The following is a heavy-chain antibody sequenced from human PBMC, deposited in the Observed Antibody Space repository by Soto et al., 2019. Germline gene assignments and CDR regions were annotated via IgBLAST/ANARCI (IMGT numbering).Heavy chain of an antibody. Sequence: QIQLLQSGAEVKKPGASVKVTCKASGYTFRNFGISWVRQAPGQGLEWMGWISAYNANANYAQKFQVILTMTADTSTSTAYMELRSLRSDDMAVYYCARENSYFDYWGQGTLVTVSS. CDR2: ISAYNANA. CDR1: GYTFRNFG. CDR3: ARENSYFDY. V-gene: IGHV1-18*03. J-gene: IGHJ4*02.